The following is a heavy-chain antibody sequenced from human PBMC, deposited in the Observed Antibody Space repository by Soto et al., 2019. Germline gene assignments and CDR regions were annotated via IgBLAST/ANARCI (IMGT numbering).Heavy chain of an antibody. CDR3: ASWSHSDFWSGYLRPGLDYYGMDV. V-gene: IGHV1-2*04. D-gene: IGHD3-3*01. CDR1: GDTFTTYD. Sequence: ASVKVSCKASGDTFTTYDINWVRQAPGQGLEWMGWINPNSGGTNYAQKFQGWVTMTRDTSISTAYMELSRLRSDDTAVYYCASWSHSDFWSGYLRPGLDYYGMDVWGQGTTVTVSS. CDR2: INPNSGGT. J-gene: IGHJ6*02.